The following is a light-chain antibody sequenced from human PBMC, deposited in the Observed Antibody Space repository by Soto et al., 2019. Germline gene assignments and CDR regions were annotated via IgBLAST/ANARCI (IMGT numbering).Light chain of an antibody. CDR3: QHYGSSRT. V-gene: IGKV3-20*01. J-gene: IGKJ1*01. CDR2: GTS. Sequence: IVFTQSPGTLSLSPGERATLSCRASQGVSSNYLAWYQQKSGQAPRLLLYGTSSRATGIPERFSGSGSGTDFTLTISRLEPEDFAVYYCQHYGSSRTFGQGTKVDIK. CDR1: QGVSSNY.